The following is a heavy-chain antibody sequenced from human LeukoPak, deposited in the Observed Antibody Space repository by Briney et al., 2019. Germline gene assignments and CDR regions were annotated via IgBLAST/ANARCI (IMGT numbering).Heavy chain of an antibody. V-gene: IGHV3-21*01. CDR1: GFTFSSYS. J-gene: IGHJ4*02. CDR3: ARAEGDTAMVLYYFDY. CDR2: ISSSSSYI. D-gene: IGHD5-18*01. Sequence: KTGGSLRLSCAASGFTFSSYSMNWVRQAPGKGLEWVSSISSSSSYIYYADSVKGRFTISRDNAKNSLYLQMNSLRAEDTAVYYCARAEGDTAMVLYYFDYWGQGTLVTVSS.